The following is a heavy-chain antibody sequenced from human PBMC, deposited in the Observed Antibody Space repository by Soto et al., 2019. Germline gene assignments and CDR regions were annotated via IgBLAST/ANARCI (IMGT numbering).Heavy chain of an antibody. CDR1: GGSISNYY. CDR2: IYSSGST. CDR3: ARDHPHSYGVYYFDY. D-gene: IGHD5-18*01. Sequence: SETLSLTFTVSGGSISNYYWNWLRQSPGKGLEWIGYIYSSGSTHYNPSLQNRVTISIDTSKNQVSLKVNSVTAADTAVYYCARDHPHSYGVYYFDYWGQGTPVTVSS. V-gene: IGHV4-59*01. J-gene: IGHJ4*02.